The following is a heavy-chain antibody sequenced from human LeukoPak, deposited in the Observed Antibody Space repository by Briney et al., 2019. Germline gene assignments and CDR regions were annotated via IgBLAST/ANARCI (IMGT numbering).Heavy chain of an antibody. CDR3: ARALPREDAFDI. CDR1: GGSFSGYY. D-gene: IGHD1-26*01. CDR2: INHSGSN. V-gene: IGHV4-34*01. Sequence: PSETLSLTCAVYGGSFSGYYWSWIRQPPGKGLEWIGEINHSGSNNYNPSLKSRVSISVDTSKNQFSLKLSSVTAADTAVYYCARALPREDAFDIWGQGTMVTVSS. J-gene: IGHJ3*02.